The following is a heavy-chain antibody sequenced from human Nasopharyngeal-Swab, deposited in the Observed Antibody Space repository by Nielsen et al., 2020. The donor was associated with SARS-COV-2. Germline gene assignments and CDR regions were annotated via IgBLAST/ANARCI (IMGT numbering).Heavy chain of an antibody. V-gene: IGHV1-69*13. CDR1: GGTFSSYA. J-gene: IGHJ3*02. CDR2: IIPIFGTA. Sequence: SVKVSCKASGGTFSSYAISWVRQAPGQGLEWMGGIIPIFGTANYAQKFQGRVTITADESTSTAYMELSSLRSEETAVYSCARYTHYYDSSAYPRWGYAFDIWGQGTMVTVSS. D-gene: IGHD3-22*01. CDR3: ARYTHYYDSSAYPRWGYAFDI.